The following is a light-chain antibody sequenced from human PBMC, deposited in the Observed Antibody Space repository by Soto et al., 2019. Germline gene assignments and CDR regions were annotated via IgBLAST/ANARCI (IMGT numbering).Light chain of an antibody. CDR2: GTS. CDR1: QNVRSNY. J-gene: IGKJ3*01. Sequence: EIVLTQSPGTLSLSPGERATLSCRASQNVRSNYLAWYQQQPGQAPRLLIYGTSARATGILDRFSGSGSGTDFTLTISRLEPEDFAVYYCQQYGSSYTFGPGTKVEIK. CDR3: QQYGSSYT. V-gene: IGKV3-20*01.